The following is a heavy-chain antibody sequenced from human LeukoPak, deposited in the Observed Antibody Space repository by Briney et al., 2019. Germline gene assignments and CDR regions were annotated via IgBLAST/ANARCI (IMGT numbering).Heavy chain of an antibody. CDR3: ARVPGYYDSSGYYRTRKNAFDI. CDR2: IYYSGST. D-gene: IGHD3-22*01. Sequence: PSQTLSLTCTVSGGSMSSGGYYWSWIRQHPGKGLEWIGYIYYSGSTYYNPSLKSRVTISVDTSKNQFSLKLSSVTAADTAVYYCARVPGYYDSSGYYRTRKNAFDIWGQGTIVTVSS. J-gene: IGHJ3*02. CDR1: GGSMSSGGYY. V-gene: IGHV4-31*03.